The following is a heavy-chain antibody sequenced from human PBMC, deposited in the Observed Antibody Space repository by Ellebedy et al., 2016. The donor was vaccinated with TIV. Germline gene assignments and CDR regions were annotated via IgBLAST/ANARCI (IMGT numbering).Heavy chain of an antibody. D-gene: IGHD6-19*01. CDR1: GGSFTGYY. J-gene: IGHJ4*02. Sequence: SETLSLTCAVYGGSFTGYYYSWIRQPPGKGLEWIGEINQSGSATYNPSLKGRVTISVDMSKNQFSLRLTSVTAADTAVYYCARREGSGWPFDFWGQGTPVTVSS. V-gene: IGHV4-34*01. CDR2: INQSGSA. CDR3: ARREGSGWPFDF.